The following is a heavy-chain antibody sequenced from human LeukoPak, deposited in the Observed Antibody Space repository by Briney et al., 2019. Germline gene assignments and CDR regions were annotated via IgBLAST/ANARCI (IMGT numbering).Heavy chain of an antibody. CDR3: ATSDRLLD. J-gene: IGHJ4*02. CDR1: RFTFSDNT. D-gene: IGHD4-17*01. V-gene: IGHV3-30-3*01. CDR2: ISHDGGNE. Sequence: GGSLRLSCAASRFTFSDNTMHWVRQAPDKGLEWVAVISHDGGNELYAGSVKGRFTVSRDNSKNTLYLQMNSLRVEDTAVYYCATSDRLLDWGQGTLVTVSS.